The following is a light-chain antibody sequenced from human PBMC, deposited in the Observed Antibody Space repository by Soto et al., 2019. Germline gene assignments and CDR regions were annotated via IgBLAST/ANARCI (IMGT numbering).Light chain of an antibody. J-gene: IGLJ1*01. Sequence: QSVLTQPPSASGSPGQAVTISCTGTSSAIGGYDFVSWYQVRPGEAPQLIIYNVNGRPSGVPRRFSGSKSGNTASLTVSGLQAVDEAHYYYSSFSNTNICVFGTGTKVPVL. CDR1: SSAIGGYDF. CDR2: NVN. V-gene: IGLV2-8*01. CDR3: SSFSNTNICV.